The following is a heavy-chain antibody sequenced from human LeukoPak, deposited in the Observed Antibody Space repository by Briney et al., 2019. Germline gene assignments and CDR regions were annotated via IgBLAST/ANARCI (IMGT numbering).Heavy chain of an antibody. V-gene: IGHV1-18*01. Sequence: GASVKVSCKAFGYTFTSYGISWVRQAPGHGLEWMGWISGYNGNTNYAQKLQGSVTMTTDTSTSTAYMELRSLRSDDTAVYYCARDLEQHSDYWGQGTLVTVSS. CDR3: ARDLEQHSDY. CDR2: ISGYNGNT. J-gene: IGHJ4*02. D-gene: IGHD1/OR15-1a*01. CDR1: GYTFTSYG.